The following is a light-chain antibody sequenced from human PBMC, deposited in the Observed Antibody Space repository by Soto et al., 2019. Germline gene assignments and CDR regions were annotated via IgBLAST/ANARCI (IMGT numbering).Light chain of an antibody. Sequence: DIQMTQSPSTLSASVGDRGTITCRASQTVLYWLAWYQHKPGRAPRLLIYDASSLQSGVPSRFTGSGSGTEFSITISSLQPDDSATYYCQQYTAFPYTFGQGTKLEI. CDR2: DAS. J-gene: IGKJ2*01. CDR3: QQYTAFPYT. V-gene: IGKV1-5*01. CDR1: QTVLYW.